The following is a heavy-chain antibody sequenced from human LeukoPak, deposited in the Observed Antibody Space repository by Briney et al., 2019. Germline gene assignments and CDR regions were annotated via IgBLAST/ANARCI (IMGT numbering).Heavy chain of an antibody. Sequence: GGSLRLSCAASGFTFSSYAMHWVRQAPGKGLEYVSAISSNGGSTYYANSVKGRFTTSRDNSKNTLYLQMGSLRAEDMAVYYCARGYYDSSGSLLYWGQGTLVTVSS. V-gene: IGHV3-64*01. J-gene: IGHJ4*02. D-gene: IGHD3-22*01. CDR2: ISSNGGST. CDR3: ARGYYDSSGSLLY. CDR1: GFTFSSYA.